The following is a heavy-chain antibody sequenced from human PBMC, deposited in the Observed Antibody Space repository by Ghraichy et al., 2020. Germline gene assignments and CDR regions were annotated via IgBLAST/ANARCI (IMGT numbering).Heavy chain of an antibody. CDR3: ASGEYSSGWHLDY. D-gene: IGHD6-19*01. J-gene: IGHJ4*02. Sequence: GESLNISCTASGFTFSSYGMHWVRQAPGKGLEWVAVIWYDGSNKYYAESVKGRFTISRDNSKNTLYLQMSSLRAEDTAVYFCASGEYSSGWHLDYWGQGTLVTVS. CDR1: GFTFSSYG. V-gene: IGHV3-33*01. CDR2: IWYDGSNK.